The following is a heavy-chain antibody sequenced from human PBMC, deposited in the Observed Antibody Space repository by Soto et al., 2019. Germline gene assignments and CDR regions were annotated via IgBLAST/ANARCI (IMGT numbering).Heavy chain of an antibody. CDR1: GLTFSDHY. CDR2: SRNKAKGYTT. V-gene: IGHV3-72*01. J-gene: IGHJ4*02. CDR3: SSPPLPPDETPLDY. Sequence: EVQLVESGGGLVQPGGSLRLSCAASGLTFSDHYVDWVRQAPGKGLEWVGRSRNKAKGYTTDYAASVKGRFIISRDDSRNSLYLQMNSLKTEDTAVYYCSSPPLPPDETPLDYWGQGTLVTVSS.